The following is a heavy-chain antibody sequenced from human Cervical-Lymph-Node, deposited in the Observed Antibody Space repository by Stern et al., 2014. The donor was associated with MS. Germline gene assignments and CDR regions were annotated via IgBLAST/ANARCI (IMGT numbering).Heavy chain of an antibody. J-gene: IGHJ4*02. D-gene: IGHD4-17*01. Sequence: EVQLVQSGAEVKKPGESLKISCKGSGYSFTANWIALVRQMPGKGLARMGIIYPGNSDTRYSPSFQGQVTIAADKSISTAYLQWSSLKASDTAMYYCARDYGDYAFDYWGQGTLVTVSS. V-gene: IGHV5-51*01. CDR3: ARDYGDYAFDY. CDR2: IYPGNSDT. CDR1: GYSFTANW.